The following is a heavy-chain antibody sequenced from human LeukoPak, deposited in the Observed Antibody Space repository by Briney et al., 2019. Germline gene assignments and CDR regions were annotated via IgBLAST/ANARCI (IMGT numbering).Heavy chain of an antibody. CDR1: GGSISSGSDF. CDR3: AGEWSY. V-gene: IGHV4-61*02. D-gene: IGHD3-3*01. Sequence: SQTLSLTRSVSGGSISSGSDFWSWIRQPAGKGLEWIGRVNTSGIIKYNPSLKSRVTISVDMSKNQFSLRLSSVTAADTAVYYCAGEWSYWGQGTLVTVSS. CDR2: VNTSGII. J-gene: IGHJ4*02.